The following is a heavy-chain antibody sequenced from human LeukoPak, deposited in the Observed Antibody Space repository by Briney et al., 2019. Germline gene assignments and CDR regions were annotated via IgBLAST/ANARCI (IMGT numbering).Heavy chain of an antibody. J-gene: IGHJ4*02. D-gene: IGHD6-13*01. CDR2: NST. Sequence: PGGSLRLSCAASGFTFDDYAMHWVRQAPGKGLEWVSLNSTYYADSVKGRFTISRDNSKNSLYLQMNSLRAEDTALYYCAKATSSWHEFDYWGQGTLVTVSS. V-gene: IGHV3-43D*03. CDR3: AKATSSWHEFDY. CDR1: GFTFDDYA.